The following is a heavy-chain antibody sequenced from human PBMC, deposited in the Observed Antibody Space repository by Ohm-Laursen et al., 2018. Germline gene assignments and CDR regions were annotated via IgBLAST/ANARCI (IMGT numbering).Heavy chain of an antibody. V-gene: IGHV1-18*01. Sequence: GASVKGSCKASGYTFDSFGITWVRQAPGQGLEWMGWISPYSGQTKYALKLQGRVTMTTDTSTSTAYMDVRGLRSDDTAVYYCARGDTYGFDYWGQGTLVTVSS. D-gene: IGHD3-10*01. CDR1: GYTFDSFG. CDR2: ISPYSGQT. CDR3: ARGDTYGFDY. J-gene: IGHJ4*02.